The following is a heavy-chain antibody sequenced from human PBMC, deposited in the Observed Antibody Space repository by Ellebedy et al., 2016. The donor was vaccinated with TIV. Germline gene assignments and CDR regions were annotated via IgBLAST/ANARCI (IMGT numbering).Heavy chain of an antibody. CDR3: ARDSRGRSKIDY. Sequence: GESLKISXAASGFTFSSYSMNWVRQAPGKGLEWVSYISSSSNTIYYADSVKGRFTISRDNAKNSLYLQMNSLRAEDTAVYYCARDSRGRSKIDYWGQGTLVTVSS. CDR2: ISSSSNTI. J-gene: IGHJ4*02. CDR1: GFTFSSYS. D-gene: IGHD3-10*01. V-gene: IGHV3-48*04.